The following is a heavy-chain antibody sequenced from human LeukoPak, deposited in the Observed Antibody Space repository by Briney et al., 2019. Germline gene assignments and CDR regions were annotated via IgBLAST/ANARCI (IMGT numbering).Heavy chain of an antibody. D-gene: IGHD2-15*01. J-gene: IGHJ5*02. CDR1: GGSISSSNW. CDR3: ARLISVVVVAAGWFDP. Sequence: SGTLSLTCVVSGGSISSSNWWSWVRQPPGKGLEWIGEINHSGSTNYNPSLKSRVTISLDTSKNQFSLRLTSVTAADTAVYYCARLISVVVVAAGWFDPWGQGTLVTVSS. CDR2: INHSGST. V-gene: IGHV4-4*02.